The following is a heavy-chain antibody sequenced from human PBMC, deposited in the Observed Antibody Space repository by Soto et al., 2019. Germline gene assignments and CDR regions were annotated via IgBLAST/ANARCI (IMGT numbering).Heavy chain of an antibody. Sequence: QVQLVQSGAEVKKPGSSVKVSCKASGGTFSSYAISWVRQAPGQGLEWMGGIIPIFGTANYAQKFQGRVTITADESTSTAYMGLSSLRSEDTAVYYCAAKDIVVVPAARNYYYYYGMDVWGQGTTVTVSS. CDR2: IIPIFGTA. J-gene: IGHJ6*02. D-gene: IGHD2-2*01. CDR3: AAKDIVVVPAARNYYYYYGMDV. V-gene: IGHV1-69*01. CDR1: GGTFSSYA.